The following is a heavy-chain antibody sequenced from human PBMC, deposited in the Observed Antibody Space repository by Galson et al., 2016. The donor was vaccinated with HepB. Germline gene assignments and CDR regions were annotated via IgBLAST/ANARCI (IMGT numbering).Heavy chain of an antibody. CDR1: GFIFDDFA. D-gene: IGHD1-7*01. CDR3: AKGQGSGNYGGFDH. Sequence: SLRLSCAASGFIFDDFAMSWVRQVPGKGLEWVSGINWNGDDTGYAASVKGRFTISRDNARNSLYLQMNSLRAEDTALYFCAKGQGSGNYGGFDHWGQGTLVTVSS. J-gene: IGHJ4*02. CDR2: INWNGDDT. V-gene: IGHV3-20*04.